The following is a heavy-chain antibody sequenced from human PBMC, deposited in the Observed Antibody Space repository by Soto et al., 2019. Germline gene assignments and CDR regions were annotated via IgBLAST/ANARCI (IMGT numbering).Heavy chain of an antibody. CDR2: LIAYNGNT. CDR1: GYTFTSYG. J-gene: IGHJ6*02. D-gene: IGHD6-13*01. V-gene: IGHV1-18*01. CDR3: ARDQEWQQLSPHYYYYGMDV. Sequence: QVQLVQSGAEVKKPGASVKVSCKASGYTFTSYGISCVRQAPGQGLEWMGWLIAYNGNTNYAQKLQGRGTMTTYTSTSTAYMELMRLRSDDTAVYYCARDQEWQQLSPHYYYYGMDVWGQGTTVTGSS.